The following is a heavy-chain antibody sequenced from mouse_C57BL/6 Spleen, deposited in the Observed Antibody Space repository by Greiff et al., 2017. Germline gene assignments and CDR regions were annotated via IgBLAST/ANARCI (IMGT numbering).Heavy chain of an antibody. J-gene: IGHJ2*01. CDR1: GYTFTDYN. CDR3: ARSGLMDYCSPSLFDY. D-gene: IGHD1-1*01. Sequence: EVQLQQSGPELVKPGASVKMSCKASGYTFTDYNMHWVKQSHGKSLEWLGYINTNNGGTSYNQKFKGKATLHVKQSSSTAGMELRSLTSEDSAVYYCARSGLMDYCSPSLFDYWGQGTTLTVSS. V-gene: IGHV1-22*01. CDR2: INTNNGGT.